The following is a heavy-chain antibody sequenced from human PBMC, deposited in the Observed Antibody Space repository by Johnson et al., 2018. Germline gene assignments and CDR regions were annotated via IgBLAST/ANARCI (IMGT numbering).Heavy chain of an antibody. Sequence: VQLVESGGGWVQPGGSLRLSCTASGFTFSSYTMNWVRQAPGKGLEWVSGISGSGGPTYYAESVKGRFTISRDNSKNTLYLQMNSLRAEDTAVYYCARASVVTSEYFQHWGQGTLVTVSS. CDR2: ISGSGGPT. D-gene: IGHD2-21*02. CDR3: ARASVVTSEYFQH. V-gene: IGHV3-23*04. J-gene: IGHJ1*01. CDR1: GFTFSSYT.